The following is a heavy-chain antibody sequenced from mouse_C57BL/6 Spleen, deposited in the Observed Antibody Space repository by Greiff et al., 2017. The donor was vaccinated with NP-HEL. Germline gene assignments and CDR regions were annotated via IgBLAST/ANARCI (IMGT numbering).Heavy chain of an antibody. J-gene: IGHJ2*01. D-gene: IGHD1-1*01. CDR3: ASIGYYYGSSYDYFDY. Sequence: VQRVESGAELVKPGASVKISCKASGYAFSSYWMNWVKQRPGKGLEWIGQIYPGDGDTNYNGKFKGKATLTADKSSSTAYMQLSSLTSEDSAVYFCASIGYYYGSSYDYFDYWGQGTTLTVSS. CDR1: GYAFSSYW. CDR2: IYPGDGDT. V-gene: IGHV1-80*01.